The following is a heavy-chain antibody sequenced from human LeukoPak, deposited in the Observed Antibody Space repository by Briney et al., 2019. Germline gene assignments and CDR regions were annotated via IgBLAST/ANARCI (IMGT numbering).Heavy chain of an antibody. D-gene: IGHD3-3*01. Sequence: PSETLSLTCTVSGGSISSSSYYWGWIRQPPGKGLEWIGSIYYSGSTYYNPSLKSRVTISVDTSKNQFSLKLSSATAADTAVYYCARHGVFVGTPFDYWGQGTLVTVSS. CDR3: ARHGVFVGTPFDY. CDR1: GGSISSSSYY. V-gene: IGHV4-39*01. CDR2: IYYSGST. J-gene: IGHJ4*02.